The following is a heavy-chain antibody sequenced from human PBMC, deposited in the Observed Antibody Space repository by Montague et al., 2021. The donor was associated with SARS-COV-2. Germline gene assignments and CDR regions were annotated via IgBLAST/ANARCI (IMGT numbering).Heavy chain of an antibody. J-gene: IGHJ6*02. CDR2: ISSSGRDI. Sequence: SLRLSCAASGFTFSDNYMSWIRQAPGKGLEWVSYISSSGRDIKYADSVXGRFTISRDNVKSSLYLQMNSLRGEDTAVYYCAREGRVVATGSHYEMDVWGPGTPVIVSS. CDR3: AREGRVVATGSHYEMDV. V-gene: IGHV3-11*05. CDR1: GFTFSDNY. D-gene: IGHD5-12*01.